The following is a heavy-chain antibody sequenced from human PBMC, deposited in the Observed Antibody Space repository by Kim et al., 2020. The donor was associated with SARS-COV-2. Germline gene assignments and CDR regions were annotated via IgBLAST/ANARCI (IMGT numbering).Heavy chain of an antibody. CDR3: AKWRGAQSEFDF. J-gene: IGHJ4*02. V-gene: IGHV3-7*01. D-gene: IGHD1-26*01. Sequence: YLDSVQGRFTIYRDNTKNTVFLQMNSLRAADTALYYCAKWRGAQSEFDFWGQGTRVTVSS.